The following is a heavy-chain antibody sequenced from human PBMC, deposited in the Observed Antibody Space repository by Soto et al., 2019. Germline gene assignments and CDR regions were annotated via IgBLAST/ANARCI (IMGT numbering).Heavy chain of an antibody. Sequence: EVQLLESGGGLVQPGGSLRLSCTGSGFIFSTFAMSWVRQAPGKGLEWLSAISASGGNTYNPDSVKGRFTISRNISENTLYLQMSSLGGEDTAVYHCAIEPTSTVEGAFDLWGRGTMVTVSS. CDR2: ISASGGNT. V-gene: IGHV3-23*01. CDR1: GFIFSTFA. D-gene: IGHD4-17*01. CDR3: AIEPTSTVEGAFDL. J-gene: IGHJ3*01.